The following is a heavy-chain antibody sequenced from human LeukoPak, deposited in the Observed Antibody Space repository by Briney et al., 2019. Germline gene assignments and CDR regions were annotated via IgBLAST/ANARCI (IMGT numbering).Heavy chain of an antibody. CDR2: INHSGST. CDR3: ARDEDGAAARNFDS. CDR1: GGSFSGYY. V-gene: IGHV4-34*01. D-gene: IGHD6-13*01. J-gene: IGHJ4*02. Sequence: SETLSLTCAVYGGSFSGYYWSWIRQPPGKGLEWIGEINHSGSTNYNPSLKSRVTISVDTSKNQFSLHLNSVIPEDTAIYYCARDEDGAAARNFDSWGQGILVTVSS.